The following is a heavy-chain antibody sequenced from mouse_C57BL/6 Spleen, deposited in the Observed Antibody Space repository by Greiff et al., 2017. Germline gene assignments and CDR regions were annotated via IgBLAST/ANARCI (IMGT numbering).Heavy chain of an antibody. CDR3: AREGRSGYFWFAY. D-gene: IGHD3-2*02. V-gene: IGHV1-55*01. CDR1: GYTFTSYW. Sequence: IQLQQPGAELVKPGASVKMSCKASGYTFTSYWITWVKQRPGQGLEWIGDIYPGSGSTNYNEKFKSKATLTVDTSSSTAYMQLSSLTSEYSAVYYCAREGRSGYFWFAYWGQGTLVTVSA. J-gene: IGHJ3*01. CDR2: IYPGSGST.